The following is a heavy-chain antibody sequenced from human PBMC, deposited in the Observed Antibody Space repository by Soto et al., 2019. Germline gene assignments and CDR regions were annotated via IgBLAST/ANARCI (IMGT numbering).Heavy chain of an antibody. V-gene: IGHV4-59*13. Sequence: PSETLSLTCTISGGSFGTNYWSWIRQAPGKGLEWIGYTYHTGSTKYNPSLKSRATISVDMSKNQFSLTLTSAAAADTAVYYCATDSAGRGPFDPWGQGILVTVSS. CDR2: TYHTGST. CDR1: GGSFGTNY. J-gene: IGHJ5*02. CDR3: ATDSAGRGPFDP. D-gene: IGHD3-10*01.